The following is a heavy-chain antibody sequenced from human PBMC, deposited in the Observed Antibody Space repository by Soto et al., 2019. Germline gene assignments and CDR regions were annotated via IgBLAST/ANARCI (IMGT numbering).Heavy chain of an antibody. V-gene: IGHV1-3*01. CDR3: SIDSRIHLYNWFDP. Sequence: ASVKVSCKASGYTFTSYAMHWVRQAPGQRLEWMGWINAGNGNTKYSQKFQGRVTITRDTSASTAYMELSSLRSEDTAVYYCSIDSRIHLYNWFDPWGQGTLVPVSS. CDR2: INAGNGNT. J-gene: IGHJ5*02. CDR1: GYTFTSYA.